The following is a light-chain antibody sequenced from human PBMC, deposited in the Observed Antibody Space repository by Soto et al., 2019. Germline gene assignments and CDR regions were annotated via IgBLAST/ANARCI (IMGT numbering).Light chain of an antibody. CDR2: STS. CDR1: QSIGTY. V-gene: IGKV1-17*01. J-gene: IGKJ1*01. Sequence: DIQMTQSPSSLSASVVERVTITCLASQSIGTYLNWYQKRPGKAPKLLIYSTSTLQSGVPSRFSGAGSGTEFTLTISSLQPEDFATYYCLQHNSYPWTFGQGTKVDIK. CDR3: LQHNSYPWT.